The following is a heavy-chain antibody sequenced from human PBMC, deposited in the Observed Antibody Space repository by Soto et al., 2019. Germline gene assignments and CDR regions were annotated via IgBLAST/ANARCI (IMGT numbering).Heavy chain of an antibody. D-gene: IGHD6-6*01. V-gene: IGHV1-8*01. CDR3: GIDRPGRSSSAGTYSYSAMAV. CDR1: GYTFTRYD. Sequence: ASVKVSCKASGYTFTRYDINWVRQATGQGGEGVGWMNPKSGNTGYAQKFQGRVTMTRNTSISTAYMELRRLRSEDTAGYYCGIDRPGRSSSAGTYSYSAMAVSGQGT. J-gene: IGHJ6*02. CDR2: MNPKSGNT.